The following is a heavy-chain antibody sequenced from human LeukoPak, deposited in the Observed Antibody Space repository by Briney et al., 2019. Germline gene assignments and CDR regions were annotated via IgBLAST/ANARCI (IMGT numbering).Heavy chain of an antibody. Sequence: SVKVSCKASGGTFSSYAISWVRQAPGQGLEWMGGIIPIFGTANYAQKFQGRVTITADESTSTAYMELSSLRSEDTAVYYCARESYGEYFFDYWGQGTLVTVSS. CDR3: ARESYGEYFFDY. D-gene: IGHD4-17*01. CDR2: IIPIFGTA. V-gene: IGHV1-69*13. CDR1: GGTFSSYA. J-gene: IGHJ4*02.